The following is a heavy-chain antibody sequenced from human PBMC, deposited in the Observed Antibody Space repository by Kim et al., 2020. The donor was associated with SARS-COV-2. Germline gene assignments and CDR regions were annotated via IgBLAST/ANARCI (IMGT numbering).Heavy chain of an antibody. J-gene: IGHJ3*02. V-gene: IGHV3-33*01. D-gene: IGHD3-22*01. CDR1: GFTFSSYG. Sequence: GGSLRLSCAASGFTFSSYGMHWVRQAPGKGLEWVAVIWYDGSNKYYADSVKGRFTISRDNSKNTLYLQMNSLRAEDTAVYYCARGGYYDSSGPRWGAFDIWGQGTMVTVSS. CDR2: IWYDGSNK. CDR3: ARGGYYDSSGPRWGAFDI.